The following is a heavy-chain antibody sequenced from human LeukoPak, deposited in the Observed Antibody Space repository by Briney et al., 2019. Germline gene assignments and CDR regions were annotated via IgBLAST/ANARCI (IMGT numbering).Heavy chain of an antibody. CDR2: ISWNSGSI. D-gene: IGHD3-9*01. CDR3: AKELSDGYDILTGSLGVYDAFDI. J-gene: IGHJ3*02. Sequence: PGGSLRLSCAASGFTFDDYAMHWVRHAPGKGLEWVSGISWNSGSIGYADSVKGRFTISRDNAKNSLYLQMNSLRAEDTALYYCAKELSDGYDILTGSLGVYDAFDIWGQGTMVTVSS. V-gene: IGHV3-9*01. CDR1: GFTFDDYA.